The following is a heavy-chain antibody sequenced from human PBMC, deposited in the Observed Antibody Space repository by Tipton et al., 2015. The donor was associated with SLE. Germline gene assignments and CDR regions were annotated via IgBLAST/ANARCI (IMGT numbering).Heavy chain of an antibody. V-gene: IGHV4-31*03. D-gene: IGHD1-14*01. Sequence: TLSLTCTVSGGSISRIGYYWSWIRQHPGKGLEWIGYIYHTGSTYYNPSLESRLTISIDTSKNQFSLRLTSMTPADTALYYCPRARRTTSSHFDYWGQGTLVTVSS. CDR2: IYHTGST. CDR3: PRARRTTSSHFDY. J-gene: IGHJ4*02. CDR1: GGSISRIGYY.